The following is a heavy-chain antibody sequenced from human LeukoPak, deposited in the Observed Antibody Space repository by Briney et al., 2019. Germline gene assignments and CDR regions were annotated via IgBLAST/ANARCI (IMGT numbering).Heavy chain of an antibody. CDR2: IYYSGST. CDR3: ARGGNGSVITFGGVIVTFDY. J-gene: IGHJ4*02. D-gene: IGHD3-16*02. Sequence: SETLSLTCTVSDDSISSYYWNWIRQPPGKGLEWIGCIYYSGSTNYNPSLKSRVTISVDTSKNQFSLKLSSVTAADTAVYYCARGGNGSVITFGGVIVTFDYWGQGTLVTVSS. CDR1: DDSISSYY. V-gene: IGHV4-59*12.